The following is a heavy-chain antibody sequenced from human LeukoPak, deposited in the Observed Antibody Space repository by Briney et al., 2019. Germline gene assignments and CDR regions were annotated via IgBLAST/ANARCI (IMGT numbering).Heavy chain of an antibody. Sequence: PGGSLRLSCAASGFTFSSYGMSWVRQAPGKGLEWVSAISGSGGSTYYADSVKGRFTISRDNSKNTLYLQMNSLRAEDTAVYYCAKDSGSYYDGYYYYYMDVWGKGTTVTISS. CDR2: ISGSGGST. D-gene: IGHD1-26*01. J-gene: IGHJ6*03. CDR3: AKDSGSYYDGYYYYYMDV. V-gene: IGHV3-23*01. CDR1: GFTFSSYG.